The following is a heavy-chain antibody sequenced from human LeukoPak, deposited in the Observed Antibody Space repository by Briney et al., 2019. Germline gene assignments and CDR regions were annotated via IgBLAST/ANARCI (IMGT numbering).Heavy chain of an antibody. CDR1: GFTFSSYA. CDR3: ARERGMDV. J-gene: IGHJ6*02. V-gene: IGHV3-30-3*01. Sequence: PGGPLRLSCAASGFTFSSYAMHWVRQAPGKGLEWVAVISYDGSNKYYADSVKGRFTISRDNSKNTLYLQMNSLRAEDTAVYYCARERGMDVWGQGTTVTVSS. CDR2: ISYDGSNK.